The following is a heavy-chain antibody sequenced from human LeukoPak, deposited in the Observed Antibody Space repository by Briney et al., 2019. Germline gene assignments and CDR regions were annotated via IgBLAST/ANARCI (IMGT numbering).Heavy chain of an antibody. D-gene: IGHD3-10*01. CDR1: GFTFSSYA. CDR2: ISGSGGST. V-gene: IGHV3-23*01. CDR3: AKDLSLLWFGEIESGAFDI. Sequence: PGGSLRLSCAASGFTFSSYAMSWVRQAPGEGLEWVSAISGSGGSTYYADSVKGRFTISRDNSKNTLYLQMNSLRAEDTAVYYCAKDLSLLWFGEIESGAFDIWGQGTMVTVSS. J-gene: IGHJ3*02.